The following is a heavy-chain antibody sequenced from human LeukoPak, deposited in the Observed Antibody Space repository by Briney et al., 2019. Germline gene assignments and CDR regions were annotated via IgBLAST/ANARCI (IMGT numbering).Heavy chain of an antibody. CDR1: GFTFSSYG. V-gene: IGHV3-48*01. CDR2: ISSSSSTV. Sequence: PGGSLRLSCAASGFTFSSYGMHWVRQAPGKGLEWVSYISSSSSTVYYADSVKGRFTISRDNAKNSLFLQMNRLRAEDTGVYYCAIPYCDFWSGYQKQPFDYWGQGTLVTVSS. J-gene: IGHJ4*02. D-gene: IGHD3-3*01. CDR3: AIPYCDFWSGYQKQPFDY.